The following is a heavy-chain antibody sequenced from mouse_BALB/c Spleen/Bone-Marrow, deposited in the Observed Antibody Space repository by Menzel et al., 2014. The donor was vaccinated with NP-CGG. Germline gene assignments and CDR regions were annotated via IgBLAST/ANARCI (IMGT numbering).Heavy chain of an antibody. CDR2: INPDSSTI. J-gene: IGHJ3*01. CDR1: GFDFSRYW. D-gene: IGHD2-4*01. CDR3: ARPPIYYDYAWFAY. Sequence: EVQLQQSGGGLVQPGGSLKLSRAASGFDFSRYWMSWVRQAPGKGLEWIGEINPDSSTINYTPSLKDKFIISRDNAKNTLYLQMSKVRSEDTALYYCARPPIYYDYAWFAYWGQGTLVTVSA. V-gene: IGHV4-1*02.